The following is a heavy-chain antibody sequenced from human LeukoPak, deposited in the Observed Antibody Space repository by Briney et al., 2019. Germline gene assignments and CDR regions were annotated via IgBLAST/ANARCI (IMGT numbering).Heavy chain of an antibody. CDR1: GFRFSIYN. Sequence: GGSLRLSCVASGFRFSIYNVNWVRQAPGKGLEWLSYISSGSDSIYYADSVKGRFTISRDNANNSLYLQMNSLRAEDTAVYYCAKALDSSGYPCDYWGQGALATVSS. CDR3: AKALDSSGYPCDY. J-gene: IGHJ4*02. V-gene: IGHV3-48*01. CDR2: ISSGSDSI. D-gene: IGHD3-22*01.